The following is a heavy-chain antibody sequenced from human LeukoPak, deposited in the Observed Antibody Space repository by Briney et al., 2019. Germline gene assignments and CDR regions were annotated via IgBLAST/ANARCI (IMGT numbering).Heavy chain of an antibody. J-gene: IGHJ4*02. CDR2: IYTSGST. CDR3: ARENDFWSGYAYDY. V-gene: IGHV4-4*07. D-gene: IGHD3-3*01. CDR1: GGSISSYY. Sequence: KTSETLSLTCTVSGGSISSYYWSWIRQPAGKGLEWIGRIYTSGSTNYNPSLRSRVTMSVDTSKNQFSLKLSSVTAADTAVYYCARENDFWSGYAYDYWGQGTLVTVSS.